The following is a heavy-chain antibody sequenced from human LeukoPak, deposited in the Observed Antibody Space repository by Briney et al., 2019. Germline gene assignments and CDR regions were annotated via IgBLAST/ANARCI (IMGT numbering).Heavy chain of an antibody. CDR3: ASHGPYTSWFGP. CDR2: LYYSETT. D-gene: IGHD4-11*01. V-gene: IGHV4-39*01. Sequence: SETLSLTCTVSGGSLSSTTDYWAWIRQPPGQGLEWVGSLYYSETTYSNPSLRSRVTISGDTSKNQFSLMLSSVTAADTAIYYCASHGPYTSWFGPWGQGTLVTVSS. CDR1: GGSLSSTTDY. J-gene: IGHJ5*02.